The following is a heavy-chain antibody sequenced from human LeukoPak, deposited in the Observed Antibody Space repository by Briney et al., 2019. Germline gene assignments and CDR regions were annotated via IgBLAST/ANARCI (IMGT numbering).Heavy chain of an antibody. Sequence: PSGTLSLTCVVSGGSISSSNWWSWVRQPPGKGLEWIGEIYHSGRTSYNPSLKSRVTISVDKSKNQFTLKLSSVTAADTAIYYCARVYCSGGSCYTDYWGQGTLVTVSS. D-gene: IGHD2-15*01. J-gene: IGHJ4*02. CDR2: IYHSGRT. CDR3: ARVYCSGGSCYTDY. V-gene: IGHV4-4*02. CDR1: GGSISSSNW.